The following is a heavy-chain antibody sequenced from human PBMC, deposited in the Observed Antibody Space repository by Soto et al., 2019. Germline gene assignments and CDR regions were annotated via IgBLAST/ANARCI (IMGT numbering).Heavy chain of an antibody. CDR3: ASRGTTTYCSGGSCYARGFDY. D-gene: IGHD2-15*01. CDR1: GGSISSSNW. Sequence: SETLSLTCAVSGGSISSSNWWSWIRQPPGKGLEWIGYIYYSGSTYYNPSLKSRVTISVDTSKNQFSLKLSSVTAADTAVYYCASRGTTTYCSGGSCYARGFDYWGQGTLVTVSS. J-gene: IGHJ4*02. CDR2: IYYSGST. V-gene: IGHV4-30-4*01.